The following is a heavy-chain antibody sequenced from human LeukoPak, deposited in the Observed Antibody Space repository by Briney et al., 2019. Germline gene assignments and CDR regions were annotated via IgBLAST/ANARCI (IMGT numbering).Heavy chain of an antibody. J-gene: IGHJ4*02. CDR2: ISYNGSNK. D-gene: IGHD2-15*01. V-gene: IGHV3-30*04. CDR3: ARGRNTRPLDY. CDR1: GFPFSFYA. Sequence: GRSLRLSCAASGFPFSFYAMHGVRQAPGKGLEWVGVISYNGSNKYYADSVKGRFTLSRDNSKNMLFLQMNSLRAEDTAVYYCARGRNTRPLDYWGLGTLVTVSS.